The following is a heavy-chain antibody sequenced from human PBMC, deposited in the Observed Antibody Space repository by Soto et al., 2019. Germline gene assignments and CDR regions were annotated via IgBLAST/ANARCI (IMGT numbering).Heavy chain of an antibody. Sequence: SVKVSCKASGGTFSSYAISWVRQAPGQGLEWMGGIIPIFGTANYAQKFQGRVTITADESTSTAYMELSSLRSEDTAVYYCASGSVAGYYYYGMDVWGQGTTVTVSS. CDR2: IIPIFGTA. D-gene: IGHD1-26*01. CDR3: ASGSVAGYYYYGMDV. J-gene: IGHJ6*02. V-gene: IGHV1-69*13. CDR1: GGTFSSYA.